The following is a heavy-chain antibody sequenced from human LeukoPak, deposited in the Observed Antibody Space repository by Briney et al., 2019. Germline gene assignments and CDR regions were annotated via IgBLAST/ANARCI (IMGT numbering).Heavy chain of an antibody. D-gene: IGHD3-16*01. V-gene: IGHV3-33*01. J-gene: IGHJ4*02. CDR1: GFTFSSYV. Sequence: GGSLRLSCAASGFTFSSYVMHWVRRAPGKGLEWVAVIWYDGSNKYYADSVKGRFTISRDNSKKTLYLQMNSLRAEDTAVYYCARDGGIWYFDYWGQGTLVTVSS. CDR3: ARDGGIWYFDY. CDR2: IWYDGSNK.